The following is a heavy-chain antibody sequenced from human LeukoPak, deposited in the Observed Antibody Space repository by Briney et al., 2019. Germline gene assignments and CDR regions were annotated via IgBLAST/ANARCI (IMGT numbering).Heavy chain of an antibody. CDR3: ARHGAYCTGGSCNRFDP. V-gene: IGHV4-39*01. Sequence: SETLPLTCTVSGGSISSSSYYWGWIRQPPGKGLEWIGSIYYSGSTYYNPSLKSRVTISVDTSKNHFSLKVSSVTAADTAVYYCARHGAYCTGGSCNRFDPWGQGTLVTVSS. D-gene: IGHD2-15*01. CDR2: IYYSGST. CDR1: GGSISSSSYY. J-gene: IGHJ5*02.